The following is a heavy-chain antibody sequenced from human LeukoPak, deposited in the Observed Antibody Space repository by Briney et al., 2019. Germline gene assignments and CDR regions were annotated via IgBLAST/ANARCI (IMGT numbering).Heavy chain of an antibody. D-gene: IGHD2-15*01. CDR3: ARVDGSCSGGSCPSGNWFDP. CDR2: IYTSGST. J-gene: IGHJ5*02. V-gene: IGHV4-61*02. CDR1: GGSISSGSYY. Sequence: SETLSLTCTVSGGSISSGSYYWSWIRQPAGKGLEWIGRIYTSGSTNYNPPLASRVTISLDMSNNQFSLKLSSVTAADTAVYYCARVDGSCSGGSCPSGNWFDPWGQGTLVTVSS.